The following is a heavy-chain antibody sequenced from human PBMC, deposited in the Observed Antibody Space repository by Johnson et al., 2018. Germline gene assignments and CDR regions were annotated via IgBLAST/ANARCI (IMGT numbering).Heavy chain of an antibody. Sequence: VQLVASGGGVVQXGRSLRLXCAAAGFTFSSYAIHWRREAPGKGLAWVAVISYEGNNNYIAAPVKGRFPISRDTSKNTLYLQMNSLRAADTAGYYCWKDVRAWASAAPYGMDVWVQGTTVTVSS. CDR3: WKDVRAWASAAPYGMDV. D-gene: IGHD6-25*01. V-gene: IGHV3-30*18. CDR2: ISYEGNNN. CDR1: GFTFSSYA. J-gene: IGHJ6*02.